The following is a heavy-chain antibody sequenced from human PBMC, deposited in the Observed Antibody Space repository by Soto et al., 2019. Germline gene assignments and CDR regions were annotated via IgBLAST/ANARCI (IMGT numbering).Heavy chain of an antibody. V-gene: IGHV3-23*01. D-gene: IGHD5-12*01. J-gene: IGHJ4*02. Sequence: EVQLLESGGGLVQPGGSLRLSCAASGFTFSSYAMSWVRQAPGKGLEWVSGTSSSGSSTYYAASVKGLFTISRDNSKNMFFLKMNRLGAEDTAVYCGAHGFRSAYGPFDYWGQGTLVTVSS. CDR2: TSSSGSST. CDR3: AHGFRSAYGPFDY. CDR1: GFTFSSYA.